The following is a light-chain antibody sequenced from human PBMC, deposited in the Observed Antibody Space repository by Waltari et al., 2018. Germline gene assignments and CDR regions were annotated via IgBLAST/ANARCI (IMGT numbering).Light chain of an antibody. Sequence: EIVITHSPATLSVSLGTRATLSCSASQSVSSNLAWYQQKPGQAPRLLSYGASTRATGIPARFSGSGSGTEFTLTISSLQSEDFAVYYCQQYNNWPPLTFGGGTKVEIK. J-gene: IGKJ4*01. CDR1: QSVSSN. CDR2: GAS. V-gene: IGKV3-15*01. CDR3: QQYNNWPPLT.